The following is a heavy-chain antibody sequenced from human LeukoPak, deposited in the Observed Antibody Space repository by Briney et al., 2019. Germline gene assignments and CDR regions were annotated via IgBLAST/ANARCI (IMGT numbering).Heavy chain of an antibody. CDR2: FGGSGGST. CDR3: ATRTKKSSGYNC. J-gene: IGHJ4*02. D-gene: IGHD3-22*01. CDR1: GFTLSSYV. Sequence: PGGSLRLSCAASGFTLSSYVMSWVRQAPGKGLEWVSGFGGSGGSTYYADSVKGRFTISRDNSKNTLYLQMNSLRAEDTAVYYCATRTKKSSGYNCWGQGTLVTVSS. V-gene: IGHV3-23*01.